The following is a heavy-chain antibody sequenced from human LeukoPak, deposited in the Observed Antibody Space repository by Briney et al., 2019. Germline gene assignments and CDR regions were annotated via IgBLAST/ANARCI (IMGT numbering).Heavy chain of an antibody. J-gene: IGHJ4*02. Sequence: SETLSLTCAVYGGSFSGYYWTWIRQPPGKGLEWIGEINHSGSTNYNPSLKSRVTMSVDTSQNQFSLKLTSVTAADTAVYYCARHAIGGAQDFDYWGQGTLVTVSS. D-gene: IGHD2-8*01. CDR1: GGSFSGYY. CDR2: INHSGST. V-gene: IGHV4-34*01. CDR3: ARHAIGGAQDFDY.